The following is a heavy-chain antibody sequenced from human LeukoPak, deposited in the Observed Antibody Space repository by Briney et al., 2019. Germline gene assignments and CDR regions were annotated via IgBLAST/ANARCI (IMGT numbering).Heavy chain of an antibody. CDR2: IYYSGST. J-gene: IGHJ4*02. CDR3: ASSIVVVTSFDY. CDR1: GGSISSYY. D-gene: IGHD2-21*02. V-gene: IGHV4-59*01. Sequence: PSETLSLTCTVSGGSISSYYWSWIRQPPRKGLEWIGYIYYSGSTNYNPSLKSRVTISVDTSKNQFSLKLSSVTAADTAVYYCASSIVVVTSFDYWGQGTLVTVSS.